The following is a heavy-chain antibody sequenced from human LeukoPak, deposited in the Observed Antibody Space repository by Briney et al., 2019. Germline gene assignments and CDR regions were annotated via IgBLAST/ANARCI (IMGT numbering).Heavy chain of an antibody. V-gene: IGHV3-30-3*01. CDR2: ISYDGSNK. Sequence: QPGGSLRLSCAASGYTFSSYAMHWVRQAPGKGLEWVAVISYDGSNKYYADSVKGRFTISRDNSKNTLYLQMNSLRAEDTAVYYCAKDQNPYGDYSFDYWGQGTLVTVSS. CDR1: GYTFSSYA. J-gene: IGHJ4*02. D-gene: IGHD4-17*01. CDR3: AKDQNPYGDYSFDY.